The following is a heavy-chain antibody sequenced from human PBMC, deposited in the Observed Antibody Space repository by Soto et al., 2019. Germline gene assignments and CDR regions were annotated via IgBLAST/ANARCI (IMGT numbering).Heavy chain of an antibody. CDR1: GFTFSSYS. CDR3: AHGYSYGYQANDAFDI. D-gene: IGHD5-18*01. Sequence: GGSLRLSCAASGFTFSSYSMNWVRQAPGKGLEWVSYISSSSSTIYYADSVKGRFTISRDNAKNSLYLQMNSLRDEDTAVYYCAHGYSYGYQANDAFDIWGQGAMVTVSS. J-gene: IGHJ3*02. V-gene: IGHV3-48*02. CDR2: ISSSSSTI.